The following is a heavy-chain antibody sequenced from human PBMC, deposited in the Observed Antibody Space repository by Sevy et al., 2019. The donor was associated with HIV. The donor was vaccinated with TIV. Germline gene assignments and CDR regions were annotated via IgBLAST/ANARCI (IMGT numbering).Heavy chain of an antibody. CDR3: AGDAVTDFDY. V-gene: IGHV3-48*03. Sequence: GGSLRLSCAASGFTFSSYEMNWVRQAPGKGLEWVSYISSSGSTIYYADSVKGRFTISRDKAKNSLYLQMNSLRAEDTAVYYCAGDAVTDFDYWGQGTLVTVSS. J-gene: IGHJ4*02. D-gene: IGHD2-21*02. CDR2: ISSSGSTI. CDR1: GFTFSSYE.